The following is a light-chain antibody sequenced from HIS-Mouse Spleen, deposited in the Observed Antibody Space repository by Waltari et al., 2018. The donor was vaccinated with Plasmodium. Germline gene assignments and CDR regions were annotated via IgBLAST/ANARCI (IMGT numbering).Light chain of an antibody. Sequence: SYELTQPPSVSVSPGQTARITCSGDALPKKYAYWYQQKSGQAPELCIYEESKRPSGIPEGFSGSSSGTMATLTISGAQVEDEADYYCYSTDSSGNHRVFGGGTKLTVL. CDR2: EES. J-gene: IGLJ3*02. CDR3: YSTDSSGNHRV. CDR1: ALPKKY. V-gene: IGLV3-10*01.